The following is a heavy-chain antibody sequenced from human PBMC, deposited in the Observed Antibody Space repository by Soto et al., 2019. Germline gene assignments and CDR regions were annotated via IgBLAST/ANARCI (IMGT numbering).Heavy chain of an antibody. D-gene: IGHD3-10*01. Sequence: PGGSLRLSCAASGFTFSSYAMSWVRQAPGKGLEWVANIKQDGSEKYYVDSVKGRFTISRDNAKNSLYLQMNSLRAEDTAVYYCARDTYYYGSGMRGGMDVWGQGTTVTVSS. J-gene: IGHJ6*02. V-gene: IGHV3-7*01. CDR2: IKQDGSEK. CDR1: GFTFSSYA. CDR3: ARDTYYYGSGMRGGMDV.